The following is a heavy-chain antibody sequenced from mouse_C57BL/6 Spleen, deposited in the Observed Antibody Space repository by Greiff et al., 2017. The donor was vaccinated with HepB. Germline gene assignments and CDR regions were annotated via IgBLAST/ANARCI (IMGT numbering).Heavy chain of an antibody. CDR3: ARVYYGNPYFDY. J-gene: IGHJ2*01. CDR2: ISSGGSYT. D-gene: IGHD2-1*01. V-gene: IGHV5-6*01. CDR1: GFTFSSYG. Sequence: EVQGVESGGDLVKPGGSLKLSCAASGFTFSSYGMSWVRQTPDKRLEWVATISSGGSYTYYPDSVKGRFTLSRDKAKNTLYLQMSSLKSEDTAMYYCARVYYGNPYFDYWGQGTTLTVSS.